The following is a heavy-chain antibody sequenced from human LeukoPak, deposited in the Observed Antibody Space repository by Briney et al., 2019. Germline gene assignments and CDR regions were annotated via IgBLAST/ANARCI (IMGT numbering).Heavy chain of an antibody. CDR1: GGTFSSYA. Sequence: SVKVSCKASGGTFSSYAISWVRQAPGQGLEWMGGIIPIFGTANYAQKFQGRVTITTDESTSTAYMELSSLRSEDTAVYYCARDRVRYPSGWLQDYYYYYMDVWGKGTTVTVSS. D-gene: IGHD6-19*01. V-gene: IGHV1-69*05. CDR2: IIPIFGTA. J-gene: IGHJ6*03. CDR3: ARDRVRYPSGWLQDYYYYYMDV.